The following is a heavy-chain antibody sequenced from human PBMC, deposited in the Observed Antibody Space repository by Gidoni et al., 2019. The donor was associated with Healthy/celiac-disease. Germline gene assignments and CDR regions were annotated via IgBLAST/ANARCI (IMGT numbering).Heavy chain of an antibody. Sequence: QITLKESGPTLVNPTQTLTLTCTFSGFSLSTSGVGVGWIRQPPGKALEWLALIYWDDDKRYSPSLKSRLTITKDTSKNQVVLTMTNMDPVDTATYYCAHRRPITIPASQNWFDPWGQGTLVTVSS. CDR1: GFSLSTSGVG. CDR3: AHRRPITIPASQNWFDP. V-gene: IGHV2-5*02. CDR2: IYWDDDK. D-gene: IGHD3-3*01. J-gene: IGHJ5*02.